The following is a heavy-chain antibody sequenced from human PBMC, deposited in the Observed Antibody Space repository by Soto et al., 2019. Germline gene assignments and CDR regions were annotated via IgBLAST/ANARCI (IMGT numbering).Heavy chain of an antibody. Sequence: GASVKVSCKASGYTFTSYYMHWVRQAPGQGLEWMGIINPSGGSTSYAQKFQGRVTMTRDTSTSTVYMGLSSLRSEDTAVYYCATPYYDILTGYYNDAFDIWGQGTMVTVSS. J-gene: IGHJ3*02. CDR2: INPSGGST. CDR1: GYTFTSYY. CDR3: ATPYYDILTGYYNDAFDI. V-gene: IGHV1-46*03. D-gene: IGHD3-9*01.